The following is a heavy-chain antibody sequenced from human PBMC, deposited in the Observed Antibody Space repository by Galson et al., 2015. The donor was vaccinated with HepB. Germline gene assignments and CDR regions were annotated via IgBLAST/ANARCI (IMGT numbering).Heavy chain of an antibody. V-gene: IGHV3-53*01. CDR1: TFIFSSNY. D-gene: IGHD6-19*01. Sequence: SLRLSCAASTFIFSSNYMNWVRQAPGKGLEWVSIIYSGDSTYYADAVKGRFTISSDNTKNKLFLQMSSMRAEDTAVYYCGKGYSSARYSGLGYWGQGTLVTVSS. J-gene: IGHJ4*02. CDR3: GKGYSSARYSGLGY. CDR2: IYSGDST.